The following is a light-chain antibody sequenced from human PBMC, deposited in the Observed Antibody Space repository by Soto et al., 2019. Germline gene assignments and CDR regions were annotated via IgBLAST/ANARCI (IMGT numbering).Light chain of an antibody. CDR2: GAS. Sequence: EIVMTQSPATLSVSLGDRATLSCRASQSVSTYLAWYQQKPGQAPRLLIYGASTSATGIPARFSGSGSETDFSLTISCVQFEDFGVYSCHQYDSWPPSYAYGQGTKLEIK. CDR3: HQYDSWPPSYA. J-gene: IGKJ2*01. CDR1: QSVSTY. V-gene: IGKV3-15*01.